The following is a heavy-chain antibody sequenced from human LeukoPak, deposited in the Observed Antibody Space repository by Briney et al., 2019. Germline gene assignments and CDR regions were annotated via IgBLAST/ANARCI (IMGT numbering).Heavy chain of an antibody. Sequence: GGSLRLSCAASGFTFSSYGMHWVRQAPGKGLEWVAVISYDGSNKYYADSVKGRFTISRDNSKNTLYLQMNSLRAEDTAVYYCANGIGYCSSTSCSPSDYWGQGTLVTVSS. CDR1: GFTFSSYG. D-gene: IGHD2-2*01. J-gene: IGHJ4*02. CDR2: ISYDGSNK. CDR3: ANGIGYCSSTSCSPSDY. V-gene: IGHV3-30*18.